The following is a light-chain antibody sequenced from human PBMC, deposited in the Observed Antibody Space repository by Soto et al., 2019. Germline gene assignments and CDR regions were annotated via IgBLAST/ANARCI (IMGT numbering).Light chain of an antibody. J-gene: IGLJ1*01. Sequence: QSALTQPASVSGSPGQSITISCTGTSSDVGSYNLVSWYQQHPGKAPKLMIYEVTKRPSGVSNRFSGSKSGNTASLTISGLQAEDETDYYCCFSKAFGTGTKLPS. CDR2: EVT. CDR3: CFSKA. V-gene: IGLV2-23*02. CDR1: SSDVGSYNL.